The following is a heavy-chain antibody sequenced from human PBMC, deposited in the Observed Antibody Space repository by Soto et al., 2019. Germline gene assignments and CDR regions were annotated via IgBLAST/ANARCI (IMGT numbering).Heavy chain of an antibody. CDR2: IRGSGGST. J-gene: IGHJ6*02. Sequence: GGSLRLSCAASGFTFSSYAMSWVRQAPGKGLEWVSAIRGSGGSTYYADSVKGRFSICRDNSKNTLYLQMNSLRTEDTAVYYCAKDTRSGSGSGSGDVWGQGTTVTVSS. CDR1: GFTFSSYA. CDR3: AKDTRSGSGSGSGDV. V-gene: IGHV3-23*01. D-gene: IGHD3-10*01.